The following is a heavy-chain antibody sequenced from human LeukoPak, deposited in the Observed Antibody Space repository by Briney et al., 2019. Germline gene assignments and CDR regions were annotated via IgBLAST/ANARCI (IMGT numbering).Heavy chain of an antibody. D-gene: IGHD5-18*01. J-gene: IGHJ4*02. CDR2: ISSRADST. V-gene: IGHV3-23*01. CDR3: AKGNGYSYGRYYFDY. Sequence: GGSLRLSCTASGFTISSYGMSWVRQAPGKGLEWVSAISSRADSTYYADSVKGRFTISRDNSKNTLYLQVNSLRAEDTAVYYCAKGNGYSYGRYYFDYWGQGTLVTVSS. CDR1: GFTISSYG.